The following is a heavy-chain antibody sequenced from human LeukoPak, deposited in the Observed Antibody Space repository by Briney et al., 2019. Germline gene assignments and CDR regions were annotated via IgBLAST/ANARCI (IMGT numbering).Heavy chain of an antibody. D-gene: IGHD6-6*01. CDR1: GYTFTSYD. CDR3: ARDQELYSSSSCFDY. V-gene: IGHV1-18*01. J-gene: IGHJ4*02. CDR2: ISAYNGNT. Sequence: GASVKVSCKASGYTFTSYDINWVRQAPGQGLEWMGWISAYNGNTNYAQKLQGRVTMTTDTSTSTAYMELRSLRSDDTAVYYCARDQELYSSSSCFDYWGQGTLVTVSS.